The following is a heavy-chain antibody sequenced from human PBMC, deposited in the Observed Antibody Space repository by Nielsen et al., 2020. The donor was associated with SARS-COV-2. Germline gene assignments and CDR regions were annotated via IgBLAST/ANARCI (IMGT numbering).Heavy chain of an antibody. Sequence: GESLKISCAASGFTFSSYWMSWVRQAPGKGLEWVANIKQDGSEKYYADSVKGRFTISRDNAKNSLYLQMNSLRAEDTAVYYCARGGGGMDVWGQGTTVTVSS. CDR2: IKQDGSEK. D-gene: IGHD3-10*01. CDR3: ARGGGGMDV. CDR1: GFTFSSYW. V-gene: IGHV3-7*01. J-gene: IGHJ6*02.